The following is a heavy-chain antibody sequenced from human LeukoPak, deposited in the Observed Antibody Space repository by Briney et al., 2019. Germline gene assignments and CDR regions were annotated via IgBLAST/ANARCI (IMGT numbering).Heavy chain of an antibody. Sequence: SETLSLTCAVYGGSFSGYYWSWIRQPPGKGLEWIGEINHSGSTNYNPSLKSRVTISVDTSKNQFSLKLSSVTAADTAVYYCARETLEVGAPDYWGQGTLVAVSS. J-gene: IGHJ4*02. CDR1: GGSFSGYY. V-gene: IGHV4-34*01. CDR3: ARETLEVGAPDY. D-gene: IGHD1-26*01. CDR2: INHSGST.